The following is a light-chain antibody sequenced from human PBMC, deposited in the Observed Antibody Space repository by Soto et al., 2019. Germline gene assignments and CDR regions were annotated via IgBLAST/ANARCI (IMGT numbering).Light chain of an antibody. V-gene: IGKV3-11*01. CDR3: QQRSNRPRFT. J-gene: IGKJ3*01. CDR2: GAS. Sequence: ERVMTQSPATLSVSPGDRATLFCRASQSVRSDLAWYQHKPGQAPRLLIYGASTRATGVPARFSGSGSGTDFTLTISSLEPEDFAVYFCQQRSNRPRFTFGPGTKVDIK. CDR1: QSVRSD.